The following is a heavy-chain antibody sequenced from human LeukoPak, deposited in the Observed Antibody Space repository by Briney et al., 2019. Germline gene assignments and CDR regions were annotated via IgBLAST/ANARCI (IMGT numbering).Heavy chain of an antibody. CDR3: AKTYGSSGYYKGYFDS. Sequence: GGSLRLSCAASGFIFSSYAMNWVRQAPGKGLEWVSAIIDSGASTYYADSVKGRFTISRDNSKNTLYLQMNSLRAEDTAVYYCAKTYGSSGYYKGYFDSWGQGTLVTVSS. D-gene: IGHD3-22*01. J-gene: IGHJ4*02. CDR2: IIDSGAST. CDR1: GFIFSSYA. V-gene: IGHV3-23*01.